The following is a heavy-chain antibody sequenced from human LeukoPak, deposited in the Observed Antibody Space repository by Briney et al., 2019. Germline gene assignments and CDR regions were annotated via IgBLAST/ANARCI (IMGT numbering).Heavy chain of an antibody. CDR2: INPKNGGT. CDR3: ARRGAYFDQ. J-gene: IGHJ4*02. CDR1: GYSFTGYY. V-gene: IGHV1-2*02. Sequence: ASVKVSCKTSGYSFTGYYMHWVRQAPGQGLEWMGWINPKNGGTNYPQKFQGRVTMTTDTSVGTAYMELSSLASDDTAVYYCARRGAYFDQWGPGTLVTVSS.